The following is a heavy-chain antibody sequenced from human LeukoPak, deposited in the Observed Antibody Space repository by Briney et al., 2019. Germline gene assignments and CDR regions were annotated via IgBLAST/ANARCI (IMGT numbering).Heavy chain of an antibody. CDR3: ARVWYYYDSSGYTVYGMDV. CDR1: GFTFSSYAM. CDR2: IYHSGST. D-gene: IGHD3-22*01. J-gene: IGHJ6*02. Sequence: GSLRLSCAASGFTFSSYAMSWVRQPPGKGLEWIGEIYHSGSTNYNPSLKSRVTISVDKSKNQFSLKLSSVTAADTAVYYCARVWYYYDSSGYTVYGMDVWGQGTTVTVSS. V-gene: IGHV4-4*02.